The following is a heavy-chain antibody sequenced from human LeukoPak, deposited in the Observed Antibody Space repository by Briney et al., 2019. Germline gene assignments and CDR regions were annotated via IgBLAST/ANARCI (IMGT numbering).Heavy chain of an antibody. CDR1: GGSISSYY. CDR2: IYYSGST. D-gene: IGHD5-18*01. CDR3: ARVDTAMGDAFDI. J-gene: IGHJ3*02. Sequence: PSETLSLTCTVSGGSISSYYWSWIRQPPGKGLEWIGYIYYSGSTNYNPSLKSRVTISVDTSKNQFSLKLSSVTAADTAVYYCARVDTAMGDAFDIWGQGTMVTVSS. V-gene: IGHV4-59*01.